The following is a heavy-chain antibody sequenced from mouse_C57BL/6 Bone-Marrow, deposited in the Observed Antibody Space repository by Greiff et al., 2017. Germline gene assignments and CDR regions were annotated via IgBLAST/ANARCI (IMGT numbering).Heavy chain of an antibody. CDR2: IDPANGNT. D-gene: IGHD4-1*01. J-gene: IGHJ2*01. CDR1: GFNIKNTY. V-gene: IGHV14-3*01. CDR3: ARGNWVQYYFDY. Sequence: VQLQQSVAELVRPGASVKLSCTASGFNIKNTYMHWVKQRPEQGLEWIGRIDPANGNTQYTPKFQGKATITADTSSSTAYLQLSSLTSEDTASYYCARGNWVQYYFDYWGQGTTLTVSS.